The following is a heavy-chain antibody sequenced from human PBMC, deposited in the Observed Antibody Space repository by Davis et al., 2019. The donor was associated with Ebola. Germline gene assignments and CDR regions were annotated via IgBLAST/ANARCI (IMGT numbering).Heavy chain of an antibody. CDR2: IKSDGTTI. V-gene: IGHV3-74*01. CDR1: GFTFSRYW. Sequence: HTGGSLRLSCAASGFTFSRYWMHWVRQAPGKGLVWVSRIKSDGTTISYADSVKGRFTISRDNAKNLLYLQMNGLRGEDTAIYYCVRDLSVGADFRTYYFDHWGQGTLVTVSS. D-gene: IGHD1-7*01. CDR3: VRDLSVGADFRTYYFDH. J-gene: IGHJ4*02.